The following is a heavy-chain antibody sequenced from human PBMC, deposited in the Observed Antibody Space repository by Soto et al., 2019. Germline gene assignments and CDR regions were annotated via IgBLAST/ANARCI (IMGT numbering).Heavy chain of an antibody. CDR2: IIPILGTA. CDR3: AREGGYRYGYPPYGMDV. CDR1: GGTFSSYA. D-gene: IGHD5-18*01. J-gene: IGHJ6*02. V-gene: IGHV1-69*13. Sequence: AASVKVSCKASGGTFSSYAISWVRQAPGQGLEWMGGIIPILGTANYAQKFQGRVTITADESTSTAYMELSSLRSEDTAVCYCAREGGYRYGYPPYGMDVWGQGTTVTVSS.